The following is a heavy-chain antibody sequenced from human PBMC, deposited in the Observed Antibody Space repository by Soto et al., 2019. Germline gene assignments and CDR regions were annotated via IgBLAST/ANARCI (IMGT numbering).Heavy chain of an antibody. Sequence: EVQLLESGGGLVQPGGSLRLSCAASGITISNYPMSWVRQAPGKGLDWVSGISGSGDRTYYADSAKGRFTISKDISKNSMSLQLDNLGVEDTAVYFCVTDDGGYPSTAPHWGQGTLVTVSS. V-gene: IGHV3-23*01. CDR3: VTDDGGYPSTAPH. CDR1: GITISNYP. J-gene: IGHJ1*01. CDR2: ISGSGDRT. D-gene: IGHD3-22*01.